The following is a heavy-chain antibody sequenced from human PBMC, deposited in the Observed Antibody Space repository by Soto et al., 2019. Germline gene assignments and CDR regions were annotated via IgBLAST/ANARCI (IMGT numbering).Heavy chain of an antibody. CDR2: ISSDGSNK. CDR1: GFTFGNYG. Sequence: QVQLVESGGGVVQPGRSLRLSCAASGFTFGNYGMHWVRQAPGKGLEWVAVISSDGSNKNYADSVKGRFTISRDNSKNTLYLQMNSLRAEDTAVYYCAKDRIRLPTNYYYDYYMDVWGKGTTVTVSS. V-gene: IGHV3-30*18. D-gene: IGHD5-18*01. CDR3: AKDRIRLPTNYYYDYYMDV. J-gene: IGHJ6*03.